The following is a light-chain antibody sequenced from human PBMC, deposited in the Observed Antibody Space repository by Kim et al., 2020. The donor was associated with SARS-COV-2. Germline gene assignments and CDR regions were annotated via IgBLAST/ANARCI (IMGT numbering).Light chain of an antibody. Sequence: GQAITIYCTGTDRNVDGYNYVSWYQEQPGRTPKLWIYDRSIRPSVDSNRYSGSESGDTASLTISRLRAEDVADYYCSSYTSGSTVVFGERTKLTVL. CDR3: SSYTSGSTVV. CDR2: DRS. J-gene: IGLJ2*01. V-gene: IGLV2-14*03. CDR1: DRNVDGYNY.